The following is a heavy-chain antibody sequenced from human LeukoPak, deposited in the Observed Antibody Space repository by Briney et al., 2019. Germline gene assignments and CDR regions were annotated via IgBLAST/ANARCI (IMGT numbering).Heavy chain of an antibody. CDR1: GGSISSSNYY. CDR2: IYYSGST. V-gene: IGHV4-61*05. CDR3: ARLWDGDLDY. J-gene: IGHJ4*02. D-gene: IGHD4-17*01. Sequence: SETLSLTCTVSGGSISSSNYYWGWIRQPPGKGLEWIGYIYYSGSTNYNPSLKSRVTISVDTSKNQVSLKLSSVTAADTAVYYCARLWDGDLDYWGQGTLVTVSS.